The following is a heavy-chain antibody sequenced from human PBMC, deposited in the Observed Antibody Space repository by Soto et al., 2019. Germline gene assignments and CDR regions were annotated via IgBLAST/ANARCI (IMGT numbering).Heavy chain of an antibody. CDR1: GFTVSSNY. V-gene: IGHV3-53*01. D-gene: IGHD3-22*01. CDR3: WYYDSSGYYYFDY. Sequence: LRLSCAASGFTVSSNYMSWVRQAPGKGLEWVSVIYSGGSTYYADSVKGRFTISRDNSKNTLYLQMNSLRAEDTAVYYCWYYDSSGYYYFDYWGQGTLVTVSS. CDR2: IYSGGST. J-gene: IGHJ4*02.